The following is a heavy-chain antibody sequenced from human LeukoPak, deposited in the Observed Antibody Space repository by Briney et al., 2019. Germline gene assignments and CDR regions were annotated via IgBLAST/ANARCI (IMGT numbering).Heavy chain of an antibody. V-gene: IGHV3-23*01. D-gene: IGHD3-3*01. Sequence: PGGSLRLSCAASGFTFSSYSINWVRQAPGKGLEWVSAISGSGGSTYYADSVKGRFTISRDNSKNTLYLQMNSLRAEDTAVYYCAKPGGNYDFWSGYDAFDIWGQGTMVTVSS. J-gene: IGHJ3*02. CDR2: ISGSGGST. CDR1: GFTFSSYS. CDR3: AKPGGNYDFWSGYDAFDI.